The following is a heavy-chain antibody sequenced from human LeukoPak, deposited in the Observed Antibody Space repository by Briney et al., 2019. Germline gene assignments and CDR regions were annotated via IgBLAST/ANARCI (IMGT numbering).Heavy chain of an antibody. Sequence: SETVSLTCTVSGGSISSYYWSWIRQPPGKGLEWIGYIYYSGSTNYNPSLKGRVTISVDTSKNQFSLKLSSVTAADTAVYYCARSGSGNWFDPWGQGTLVTVSS. V-gene: IGHV4-59*12. D-gene: IGHD3-10*01. J-gene: IGHJ5*02. CDR3: ARSGSGNWFDP. CDR2: IYYSGST. CDR1: GGSISSYY.